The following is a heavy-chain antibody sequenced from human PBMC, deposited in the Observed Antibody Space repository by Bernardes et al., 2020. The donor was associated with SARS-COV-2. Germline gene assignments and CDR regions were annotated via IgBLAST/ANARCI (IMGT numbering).Heavy chain of an antibody. CDR2: ISSSSSTI. D-gene: IGHD3-3*01. Sequence: GGSLRLSCAASGFTFSSYSMNWVRQAPGKGLEWVSYISSSSSTIYYADSVKGRFTISRDNAKNSLYLQMNSLRAEDTAVYYCARDMGQGFTIFETNIGQHPYFDYWGQGTLVTVSS. V-gene: IGHV3-48*04. J-gene: IGHJ4*02. CDR1: GFTFSSYS. CDR3: ARDMGQGFTIFETNIGQHPYFDY.